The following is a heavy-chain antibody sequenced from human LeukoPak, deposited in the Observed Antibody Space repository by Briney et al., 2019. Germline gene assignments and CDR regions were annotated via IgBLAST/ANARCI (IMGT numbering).Heavy chain of an antibody. D-gene: IGHD1-1*01. Sequence: GESLKISCKGTGYSFTSYWIGWVRQMPGKGLEWMGIIYPGDSDTRYSPSFQGQVTISADKSISTAYLQWSSLKASDTAMYYCARVQLERRPHYYYYMDVWGKGTTVTVSS. CDR3: ARVQLERRPHYYYYMDV. V-gene: IGHV5-51*01. J-gene: IGHJ6*03. CDR1: GYSFTSYW. CDR2: IYPGDSDT.